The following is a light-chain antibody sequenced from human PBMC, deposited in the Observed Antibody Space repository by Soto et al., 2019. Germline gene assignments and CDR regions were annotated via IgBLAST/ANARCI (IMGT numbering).Light chain of an antibody. J-gene: IGKJ5*01. V-gene: IGKV3-15*01. Sequence: TPCRGSLSLAHGERAPLSWRASQSVSSYLAWYQQKPGQAPRLLIYGTSTRATGIPARFSGSGSGTEFTLTISSLQSEDSAVYYCQQYNHGPPITFGQGSRLEIK. CDR3: QQYNHGPPIT. CDR1: QSVSSY. CDR2: GTS.